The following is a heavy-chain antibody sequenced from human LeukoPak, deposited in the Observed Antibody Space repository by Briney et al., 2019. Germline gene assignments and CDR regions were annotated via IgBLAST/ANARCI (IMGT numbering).Heavy chain of an antibody. CDR1: GGSISSYY. D-gene: IGHD5-24*01. V-gene: IGHV4-59*08. Sequence: SDTLSLTCTVSGGSISSYYWSWIRQPPGKGLEWIGYIYYSGSTNYNPSLKSRVTLSEDTTKNQFSLKLSSVTAADTAVYYCARLDRDGYNLYDAFDIWGQGTMVTVSP. J-gene: IGHJ3*02. CDR3: ARLDRDGYNLYDAFDI. CDR2: IYYSGST.